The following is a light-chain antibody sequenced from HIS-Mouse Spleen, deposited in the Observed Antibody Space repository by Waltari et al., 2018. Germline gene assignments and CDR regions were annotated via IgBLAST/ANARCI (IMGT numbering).Light chain of an antibody. CDR1: SSDFGGYNL. J-gene: IGLJ3*02. CDR2: EGS. V-gene: IGLV2-23*01. Sequence: QSALTQPSSVSGSPGQSITNPFTGTSSDFGGYNLVSWDQQHPGKAPKLMIYEGSKRPSGVSNRFSGSKSGNTASLTISGLQAEDEADYYCCSYAGSSTWVFGGGTKLTVL. CDR3: CSYAGSSTWV.